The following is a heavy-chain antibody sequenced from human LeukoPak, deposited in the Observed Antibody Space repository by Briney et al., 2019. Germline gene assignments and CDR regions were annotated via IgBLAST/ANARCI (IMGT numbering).Heavy chain of an antibody. D-gene: IGHD6-19*01. CDR2: IYYSGST. J-gene: IGHJ4*02. Sequence: SETLSLTCTVSGGSISSSSYYWGWIRQPPGKGLEWIGTIYYSGSTYYNPSLKSRVTISVDTSKNRFSLKLISVTAADTAVYYCARQGIAVATTTLDSWGQGTLVTVSS. CDR3: ARQGIAVATTTLDS. V-gene: IGHV4-39*01. CDR1: GGSISSSSYY.